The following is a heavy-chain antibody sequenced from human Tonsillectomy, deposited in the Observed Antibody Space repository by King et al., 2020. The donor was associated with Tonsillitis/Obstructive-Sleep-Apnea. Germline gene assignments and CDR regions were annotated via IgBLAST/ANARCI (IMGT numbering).Heavy chain of an antibody. CDR3: ARGRTTLVRSLAFNI. D-gene: IGHD1-1*01. J-gene: IGHJ3*02. V-gene: IGHV3-11*05. CDR2: ISTSGTYS. Sequence: VQLVESGGGLVKPGGSLRLSCAASGFTFSDYYMSWIRQAPGKGLEWLSYISTSGTYSNFADSVKGRFSISRDNAKNSLSLQMNSLRADETAVYYCARGRTTLVRSLAFNIWGQGKMVTVSS. CDR1: GFTFSDYY.